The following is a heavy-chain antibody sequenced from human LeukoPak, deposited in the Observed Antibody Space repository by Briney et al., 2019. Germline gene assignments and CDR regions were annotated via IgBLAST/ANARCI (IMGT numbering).Heavy chain of an antibody. V-gene: IGHV4-30-4*08. J-gene: IGHJ4*02. CDR1: GGSISSGDYY. CDR3: AKTTVTTSGILFDY. Sequence: SQTLSLTCTVSGGSISSGDYYWSWIRQPPGKGLEWIGYIYYSGSTYYNPSLKSRVTISVDTSKNQFSLKLSSVTAADTAVYYCAKTTVTTSGILFDYWDQGTLVTVSS. CDR2: IYYSGST. D-gene: IGHD4-17*01.